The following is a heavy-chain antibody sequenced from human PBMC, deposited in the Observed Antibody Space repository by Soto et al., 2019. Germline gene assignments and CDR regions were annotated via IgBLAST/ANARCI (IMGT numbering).Heavy chain of an antibody. V-gene: IGHV4-31*11. CDR2: IYYSGST. J-gene: IGHJ6*02. CDR3: ARDRPSYGMDV. CDR1: GGSISSGGYY. Sequence: SETLSLTCAVSGGSISSGGYYWSWIRQHPGKGLEWIGYIYYSGSTYYNPSLKSRVTISVDTSKNQFSLKLSSVTAADTAVYYCARDRPSYGMDVWGQGTTVTVSS.